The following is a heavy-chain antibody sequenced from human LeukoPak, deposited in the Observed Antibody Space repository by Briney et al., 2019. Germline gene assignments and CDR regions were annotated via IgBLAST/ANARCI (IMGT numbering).Heavy chain of an antibody. V-gene: IGHV3-7*01. CDR1: GFTFSSYW. D-gene: IGHD1-26*01. Sequence: PGGSLRLSCAASGFTFSSYWMSWVRQAPGKGLEWVADMKQDGSEKYYVDSVKGRFTISRDNAKNSLYLQMNSLRAEDTAVYYCARDLSGSYHPFDYWGQGTLITVSS. CDR2: MKQDGSEK. J-gene: IGHJ4*02. CDR3: ARDLSGSYHPFDY.